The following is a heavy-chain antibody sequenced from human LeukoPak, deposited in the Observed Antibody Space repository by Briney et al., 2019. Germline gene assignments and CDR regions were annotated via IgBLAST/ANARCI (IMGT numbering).Heavy chain of an antibody. CDR1: GFTFDDYG. V-gene: IGHV3-20*04. D-gene: IGHD3-22*01. Sequence: GGSLRLSCAASGFTFDDYGMSWVRQAPGKGLEWVSGINWNGGSTGYADPVKGRFTISRDNAKSSLYLQMNGLRAEDTALYYCARSMIARTALRYNWFDPWGQGTLVTVSS. J-gene: IGHJ5*02. CDR2: INWNGGST. CDR3: ARSMIARTALRYNWFDP.